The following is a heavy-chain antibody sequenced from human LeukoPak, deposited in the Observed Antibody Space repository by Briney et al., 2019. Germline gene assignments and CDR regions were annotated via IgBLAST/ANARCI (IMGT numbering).Heavy chain of an antibody. CDR2: INPSGGST. V-gene: IGHV1-46*01. CDR1: GYTFTSYD. D-gene: IGHD3-16*01. Sequence: ASVKVSCKASGYTFTSYDINWVRQAPGQGLEWMGLINPSGGSTNYAQKFQGRVTMTRDTSISTAYMELSRLRSDDTAVYYCARMMYCDYVWGSYYWFDPWGQGTLVTVSS. CDR3: ARMMYCDYVWGSYYWFDP. J-gene: IGHJ5*02.